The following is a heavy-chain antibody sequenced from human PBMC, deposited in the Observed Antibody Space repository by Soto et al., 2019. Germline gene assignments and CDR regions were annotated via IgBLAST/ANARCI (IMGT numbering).Heavy chain of an antibody. CDR3: ALIFGRIIPFAY. J-gene: IGHJ4*02. CDR1: GYTFTGYY. CDR2: INPNSGGT. V-gene: IGHV1-2*02. D-gene: IGHD3-3*01. Sequence: ASVKVSCKASGYTFTGYYMHWVGQAPGQGLEWMGWINPNSGGTNYAQKFQGRVTMTRDTSISTAYMELSRLRSDDTAVYYCALIFGRIIPFAYRAQGNQVTV.